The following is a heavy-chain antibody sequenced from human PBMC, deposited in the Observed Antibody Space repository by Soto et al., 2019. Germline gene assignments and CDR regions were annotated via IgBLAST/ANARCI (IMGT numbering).Heavy chain of an antibody. CDR1: GFTFSSYW. CDR2: IKQDGSEK. D-gene: IGHD3-3*01. CDR3: ARDARVLEWLPLYGMDV. Sequence: PGGSLRLSCAASGFTFSSYWMSWARQAPGKGLEWVANIKQDGSEKYYVDSVKGRFTISRDNAKNSLYLQMNSLRAEDTAVYYCARDARVLEWLPLYGMDVWGQGTTVTVSS. J-gene: IGHJ6*02. V-gene: IGHV3-7*03.